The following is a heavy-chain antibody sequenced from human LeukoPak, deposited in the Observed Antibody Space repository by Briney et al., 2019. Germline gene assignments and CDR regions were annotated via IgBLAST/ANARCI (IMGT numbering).Heavy chain of an antibody. CDR3: AKTYVWYYFDY. CDR1: GFTLSSYG. V-gene: IGHV3-23*01. D-gene: IGHD3-16*01. J-gene: IGHJ4*02. Sequence: PGGSLRLSCAASGFTLSSYGMSWVRQAPGKGLEWVSTISGSGDSTYYADSVKGRFTISRDNSKNTLYLQMNSLRAEDTAVYYCAKTYVWYYFDYWGQGILVTVSS. CDR2: ISGSGDST.